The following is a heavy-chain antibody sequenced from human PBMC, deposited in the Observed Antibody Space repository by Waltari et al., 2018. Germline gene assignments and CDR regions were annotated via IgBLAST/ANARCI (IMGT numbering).Heavy chain of an antibody. CDR3: ARVITMVRGVIILDAFDI. CDR2: IYTSGST. CDR1: GGSISSYY. V-gene: IGHV4-4*07. J-gene: IGHJ3*02. D-gene: IGHD3-10*01. Sequence: QVQLQESGPGLVKPSETLSLICTVSGGSISSYYWSWIRQPAGKGLEWIGRIYTSGSTNYNPARKSRVTMSVDTSKNQFSLKLSSVTAADTAVYYCARVITMVRGVIILDAFDIWGQGTMVTVSS.